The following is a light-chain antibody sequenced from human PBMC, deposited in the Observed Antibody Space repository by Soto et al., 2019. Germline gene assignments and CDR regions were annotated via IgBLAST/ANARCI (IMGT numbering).Light chain of an antibody. V-gene: IGKV3-20*01. CDR2: GAS. CDR3: QQYGTSPRT. J-gene: IGKJ1*01. Sequence: EIVLTQSPGTLSLSPGQRATLSCSASQSVSSNYLAWYQQKPGQAPRLLIYGASTRATGIPDRFSGSGSGTDFTLTINTLEPEDFAVYYCQQYGTSPRTFGQGTKVEIK. CDR1: QSVSSNY.